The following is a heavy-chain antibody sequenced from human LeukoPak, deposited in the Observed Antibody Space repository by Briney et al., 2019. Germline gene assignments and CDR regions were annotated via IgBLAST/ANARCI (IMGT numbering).Heavy chain of an antibody. J-gene: IGHJ4*02. CDR3: AKDPGYDSSGNYSHY. CDR1: GFTFSSYG. V-gene: IGHV3-30*18. Sequence: GRSLRLSCAASGFTFSSYGMHWVRQAPGKGLEWVAVISYDGSNKFYADSVQGRFTISRDNSKNTLYLQMNSLRAEDTAVYYCAKDPGYDSSGNYSHYWGQGTLVTVSS. CDR2: ISYDGSNK. D-gene: IGHD3-22*01.